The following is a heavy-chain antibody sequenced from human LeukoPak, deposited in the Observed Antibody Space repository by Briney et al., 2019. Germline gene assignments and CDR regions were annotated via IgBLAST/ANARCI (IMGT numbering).Heavy chain of an antibody. J-gene: IGHJ4*02. CDR2: FGPEDDET. D-gene: IGHD3-22*01. CDR1: GYTLTELS. CDR3: ATSAGYYDSSGYYF. V-gene: IGHV1-24*01. Sequence: ASVKVSCKVSGYTLTELSMHWVRQAPGKGLEWMGGFGPEDDETIYAQKFQGRVTMTEDTSTDTAYMELSSLRSEDTAVYYCATSAGYYDSSGYYFWGQGTLVTVSS.